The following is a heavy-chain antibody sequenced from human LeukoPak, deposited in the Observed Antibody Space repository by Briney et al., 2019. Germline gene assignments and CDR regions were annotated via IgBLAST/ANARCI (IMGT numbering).Heavy chain of an antibody. Sequence: GGSLRLSCAASGFTFSSYGMHWVRQAPGKGLEWVAVIWYDGSNKYYADSVKGRFTISRDNSKNTLYLQMNSLRAEDTAVYYCARVVQPPASYCLDYWGQGTLVTVSS. V-gene: IGHV3-33*01. CDR1: GFTFSSYG. D-gene: IGHD1-26*01. CDR2: IWYDGSNK. J-gene: IGHJ4*02. CDR3: ARVVQPPASYCLDY.